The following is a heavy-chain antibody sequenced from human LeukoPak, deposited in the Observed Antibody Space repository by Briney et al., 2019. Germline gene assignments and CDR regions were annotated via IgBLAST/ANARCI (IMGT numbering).Heavy chain of an antibody. J-gene: IGHJ4*02. V-gene: IGHV3-23*01. CDR3: TKSDCGSDGCKLLNY. D-gene: IGHD2-21*01. Sequence: GGSLRLSCAASGFIFSHYTMTWVRQAPGKGLEWVSSINGSGDATKYADFVIGRFTISRDNSKNTVSLQMNSLRAEDTAVYYCTKSDCGSDGCKLLNYWGQGTLVTASS. CDR2: INGSGDAT. CDR1: GFIFSHYT.